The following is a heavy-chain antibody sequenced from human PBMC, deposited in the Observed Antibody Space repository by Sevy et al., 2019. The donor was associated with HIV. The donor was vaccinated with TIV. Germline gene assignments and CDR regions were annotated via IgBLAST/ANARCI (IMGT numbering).Heavy chain of an antibody. CDR1: GFTFNNAW. V-gene: IGHV3-15*01. J-gene: IGHJ4*02. D-gene: IGHD3-22*01. CDR2: IKSKIDGETT. CDR3: ATAPGYYDSAPFDY. Sequence: GGSLRLSCAVSGFTFNNAWMNWVRQAPGTGLQWVGLIKSKIDGETTDYAAPVKGRFTISRDDSKNTLFLQMNSLKVEDTAVYYCATAPGYYDSAPFDYWGPGTLVTVSS.